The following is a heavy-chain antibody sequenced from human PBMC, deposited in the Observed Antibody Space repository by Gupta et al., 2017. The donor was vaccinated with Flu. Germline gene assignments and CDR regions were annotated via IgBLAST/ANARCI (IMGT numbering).Heavy chain of an antibody. CDR2: IYPGDSDT. D-gene: IGHD3-22*01. CDR1: GYSFTSYW. J-gene: IGHJ3*02. Sequence: EVQLVQSGAEVKKPGESLKISCKGSGYSFTSYWIGWVRQMPGKGLEWMGIIYPGDSDTRYSPSFQGQVTISADKSISTAYLQWSSLKASDTAMYYCARQDDSSGYYSKDAFDIWSQGTMVTVSS. V-gene: IGHV5-51*01. CDR3: ARQDDSSGYYSKDAFDI.